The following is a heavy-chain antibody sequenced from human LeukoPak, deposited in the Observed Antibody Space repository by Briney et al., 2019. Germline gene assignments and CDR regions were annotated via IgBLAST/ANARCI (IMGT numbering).Heavy chain of an antibody. D-gene: IGHD5-18*01. CDR1: GYTFTGYY. Sequence: ASVKVSCKASGYTFTGYYMHWVRQAPGQGLEWLGRINPNKGGTNDAQNFQGRVTMTRDTSMNTAYMELSRLRGDDTAVYYCARDRSGYSYGEPLDHWGQGTLVIVSS. J-gene: IGHJ4*02. V-gene: IGHV1-2*06. CDR3: ARDRSGYSYGEPLDH. CDR2: INPNKGGT.